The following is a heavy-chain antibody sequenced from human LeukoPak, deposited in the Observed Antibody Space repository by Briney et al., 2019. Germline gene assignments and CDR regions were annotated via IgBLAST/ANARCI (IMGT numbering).Heavy chain of an antibody. D-gene: IGHD3-10*01. V-gene: IGHV3-21*01. J-gene: IGHJ6*02. CDR3: ARDGSSGSYIYYYYGMDV. Sequence: GSLRLSCAASGFTFSSYSMNWVRQAPGKGLEWVSSISSSSSYIYYADSVKGRFAISRDNAKNSLYLQMNSLRAEDTAVYYCARDGSSGSYIYYYYGMDVWGQGTTVTVSS. CDR2: ISSSSSYI. CDR1: GFTFSSYS.